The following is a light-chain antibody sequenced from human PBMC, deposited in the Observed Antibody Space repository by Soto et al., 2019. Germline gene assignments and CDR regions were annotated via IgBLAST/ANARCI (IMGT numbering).Light chain of an antibody. Sequence: AIQMTQSPSSLSAAVGDRVTITCRASQDIRNELGWYQQKPGKAPNLLIYAASSLHTGVPSRFSGSGSGSYFPLTISGLQPDDFATYYCLQDYTYPRTFGRGTKVEVK. J-gene: IGKJ1*01. V-gene: IGKV1-6*02. CDR2: AAS. CDR1: QDIRNE. CDR3: LQDYTYPRT.